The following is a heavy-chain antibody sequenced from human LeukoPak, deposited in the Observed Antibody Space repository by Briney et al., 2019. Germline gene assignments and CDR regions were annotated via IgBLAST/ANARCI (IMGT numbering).Heavy chain of an antibody. J-gene: IGHJ1*01. D-gene: IGHD5-18*01. V-gene: IGHV2-5*02. CDR3: AHFSGYSFGFHH. CDR2: IYWDDDK. CDR1: GFSLNTYGMG. Sequence: GPTLVNPTQTLTLTCTFSGFSLNTYGMGVGWIRQPPGKALEWLALIYWDDDKRYSPSLKSRLTITKDTANNQVVLTMTSMDPVDTATYYCAHFSGYSFGFHHWGQGTLVTVSS.